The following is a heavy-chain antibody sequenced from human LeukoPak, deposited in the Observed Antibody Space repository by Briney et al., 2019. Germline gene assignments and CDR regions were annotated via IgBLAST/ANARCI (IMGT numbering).Heavy chain of an antibody. CDR1: GYTFTSYD. CDR2: TDPISGYT. CDR3: ARGNRLYSSSWSSLAFDL. V-gene: IGHV1-8*01. D-gene: IGHD6-13*01. J-gene: IGHJ3*01. Sequence: ASVKVSCKASGYTFTSYDINWVRQATGQGLEWMGWTDPISGYTGYAQKFQGRLTMTRNTSISTAYMELSSLRSEDTAVYYCARGNRLYSSSWSSLAFDLWGQGTMVTVSS.